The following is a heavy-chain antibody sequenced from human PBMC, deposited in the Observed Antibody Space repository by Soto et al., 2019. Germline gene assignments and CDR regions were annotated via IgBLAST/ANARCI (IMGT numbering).Heavy chain of an antibody. CDR1: GGSISNYY. J-gene: IGHJ4*02. Sequence: PSETLSLTCTVSGGSISNYYWSWVRQPPGKGLEWIGYNYYSGSTNYNPSLKSRVTISVDTSRNQFSLKLRSVTAADTAVYYCARATTFYLFEYWGQGLLVTVSS. CDR2: NYYSGST. D-gene: IGHD3-3*01. V-gene: IGHV4-59*01. CDR3: ARATTFYLFEY.